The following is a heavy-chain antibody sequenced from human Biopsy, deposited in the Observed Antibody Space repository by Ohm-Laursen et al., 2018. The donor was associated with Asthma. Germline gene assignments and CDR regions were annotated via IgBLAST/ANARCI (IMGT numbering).Heavy chain of an antibody. D-gene: IGHD3-10*01. CDR1: GYTFNSAG. J-gene: IGHJ6*02. Sequence: SVKVSCKTSGYTFNSAGITWVRQAPGQGLEWMGWISVYNGNTKVAQKLQDRVTMITDASTSTACMELRSLRSDDTAVYFCARAVDYSHYYGIDVWGQGTTVTVS. V-gene: IGHV1-18*01. CDR3: ARAVDYSHYYGIDV. CDR2: ISVYNGNT.